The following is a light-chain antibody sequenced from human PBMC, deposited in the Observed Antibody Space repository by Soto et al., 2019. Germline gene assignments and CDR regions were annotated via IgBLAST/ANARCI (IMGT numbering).Light chain of an antibody. J-gene: IGLJ3*02. Sequence: QSALTQPRSVSGSPGQSVTISCTGTSSDVGGYNYVSWYQQHPGKAPKLMICDVSKRPSGVPDRFSGSKSGNTASLTISGLQAEDEADYYCCSCAGSYTWVFGGGTKLTVL. CDR1: SSDVGGYNY. CDR3: CSCAGSYTWV. V-gene: IGLV2-11*01. CDR2: DVS.